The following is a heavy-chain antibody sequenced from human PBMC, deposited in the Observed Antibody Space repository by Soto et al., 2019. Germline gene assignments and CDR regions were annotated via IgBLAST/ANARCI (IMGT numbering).Heavy chain of an antibody. CDR1: GFIVSDTY. CDR2: ISNRGDT. CDR3: AREPRYCRGGSCSITGDAYDI. V-gene: IGHV3-66*01. Sequence: GGSLRLSCTASGFIVSDTYVNWVRQAPGKGLEWVSVISNRGDTHYADSVRGRFSLSRDISDNTLHLQMNNLRVEDTAVYYCAREPRYCRGGSCSITGDAYDIWGQGTMVTVS. D-gene: IGHD2-15*01. J-gene: IGHJ3*02.